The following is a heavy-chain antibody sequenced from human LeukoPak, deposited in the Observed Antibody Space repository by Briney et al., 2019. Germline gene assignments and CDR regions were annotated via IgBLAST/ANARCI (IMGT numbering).Heavy chain of an antibody. Sequence: GGSLRLSCAASRFTFRTYWMSWVRQAPGKGLEWVASIREDGSDKYYVHSVRGRFTISRDNAKNSLYLQMNSLRDEDTAVYYCAKDDAWLQYNDWGQGTLVTVSS. D-gene: IGHD5-24*01. V-gene: IGHV3-7*03. CDR3: AKDDAWLQYND. J-gene: IGHJ4*02. CDR1: RFTFRTYW. CDR2: IREDGSDK.